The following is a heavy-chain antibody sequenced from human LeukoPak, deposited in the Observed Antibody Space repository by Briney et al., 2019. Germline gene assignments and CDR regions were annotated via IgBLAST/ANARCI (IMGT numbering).Heavy chain of an antibody. D-gene: IGHD2-2*01. V-gene: IGHV1-69*13. CDR2: ITPIFGTA. J-gene: IGHJ4*02. Sequence: GASVKVSCKASGGTFSSYAISWVRQAPGQGLEWMGGITPIFGTANYAQKFQGRVTITADESTSTAYMELSSLRSEDTAVYYCASGRTDIVVVPATLRNYYFDYWGQGTLVTVSS. CDR1: GGTFSSYA. CDR3: ASGRTDIVVVPATLRNYYFDY.